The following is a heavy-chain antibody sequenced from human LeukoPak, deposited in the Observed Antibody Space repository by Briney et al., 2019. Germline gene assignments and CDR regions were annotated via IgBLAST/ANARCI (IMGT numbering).Heavy chain of an antibody. CDR2: IKQDGSEI. V-gene: IGHV3-7*05. J-gene: IGHJ4*02. CDR3: ARPGYSTGAFDY. Sequence: PGGSLRLSCAASGFTFSSHWVAWLRQAPEKGLEWVANIKQDGSEIYYVDSVKGRLTISRDNAKNSLYLQMNSLRAEDTAVYFCARPGYSTGAFDYWGQGTLVTVSS. CDR1: GFTFSSHW. D-gene: IGHD6-25*01.